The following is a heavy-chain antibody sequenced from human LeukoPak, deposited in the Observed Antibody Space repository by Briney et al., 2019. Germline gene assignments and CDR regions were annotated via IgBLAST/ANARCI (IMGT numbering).Heavy chain of an antibody. CDR3: AKISTRGSSQATDY. D-gene: IGHD6-6*01. Sequence: GGSLRLSCAASGFTVSSNYMSWVRQAPGKGLEWVSVIYSGGSTYYADSVKGRFTISRDNSKNTLYVQMNGLRDDDTAIYYCAKISTRGSSQATDYWGQGTLVTVSS. CDR2: IYSGGST. V-gene: IGHV3-53*01. CDR1: GFTVSSNY. J-gene: IGHJ4*02.